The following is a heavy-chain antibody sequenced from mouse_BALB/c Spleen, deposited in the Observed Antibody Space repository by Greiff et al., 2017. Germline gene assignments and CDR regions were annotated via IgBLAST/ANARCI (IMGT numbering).Heavy chain of an antibody. CDR1: GYTFTDYA. D-gene: IGHD1-1*01. Sequence: VKVVESGPELVRPGVSVKISCKGSGYTFTDYAMHWVKQSHAKSLEWIGVISTYSGNTNYNQKFKGKATMTVDKSSSTAYMELARLTSEDSAIYYCANYYGSSSAWFAYWGQGTLVTVSA. V-gene: IGHV1-67*01. J-gene: IGHJ3*01. CDR3: ANYYGSSSAWFAY. CDR2: ISTYSGNT.